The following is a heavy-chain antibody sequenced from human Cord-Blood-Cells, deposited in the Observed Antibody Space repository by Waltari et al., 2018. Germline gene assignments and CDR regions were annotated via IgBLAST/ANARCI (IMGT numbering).Heavy chain of an antibody. CDR2: IYQSGST. CDR3: ARGDYYGSGSYWYFDL. J-gene: IGHJ2*01. V-gene: IGHV4-4*02. D-gene: IGHD3-10*01. Sequence: QVQLQESGPGLVKPSGTLSLTCAVTGSSISSSNWWSGVRHPPGKGLEWSGEIYQSGSTDYNPSLKSRVTISLAKSKNQFSLKLRSVTAADTAVYYCARGDYYGSGSYWYFDLCGRGTLVTVSS. CDR1: GSSISSSNW.